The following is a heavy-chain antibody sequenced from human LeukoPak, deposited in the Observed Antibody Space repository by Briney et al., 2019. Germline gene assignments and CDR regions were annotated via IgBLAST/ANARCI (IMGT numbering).Heavy chain of an antibody. CDR1: GGSISSGSYY. CDR3: ARDLYDYYFDY. D-gene: IGHD2-8*01. CDR2: IYTSGST. J-gene: IGHJ4*02. Sequence: PSETLSLTCTVSGGSISSGSYYWSWIRQPAGEGLEWIGRIYTSGSTNYNPSLKSRVTISVDTSKNQFSLKLSSVTAADTAVYYCARDLYDYYFDYWGQGTLVTVSS. V-gene: IGHV4-61*02.